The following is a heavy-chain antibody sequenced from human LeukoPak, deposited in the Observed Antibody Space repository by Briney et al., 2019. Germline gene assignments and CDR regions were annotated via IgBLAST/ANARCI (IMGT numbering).Heavy chain of an antibody. CDR3: ARELALVRGVISG. Sequence: PGGSLRLSCAASGFTFSSYEMNWVRQAPGKGLEWVSYISSSGSTIYYADSVKGRFTISRDNAKNSLYLQMNSLRAEDTAVYYCARELALVRGVISGWGQGTLVTVSS. D-gene: IGHD3-10*01. CDR1: GFTFSSYE. J-gene: IGHJ4*02. V-gene: IGHV3-48*03. CDR2: ISSSGSTI.